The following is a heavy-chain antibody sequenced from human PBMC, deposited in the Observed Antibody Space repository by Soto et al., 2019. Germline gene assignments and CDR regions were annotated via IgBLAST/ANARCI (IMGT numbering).Heavy chain of an antibody. CDR2: INHSGST. CDR3: ARKQDLKLFTMIVYSWFDP. J-gene: IGHJ5*02. Sequence: SETLSLTCAVYGGSFSGYYWSWIRQPPGKGLEWIGEINHSGSTNYNPSLKSRVTISVDTSKNQFSLKLSSVTAADTAVYYCARKQDLKLFTMIVYSWFDPWGQGTLVTVSS. CDR1: GGSFSGYY. V-gene: IGHV4-34*01. D-gene: IGHD3-22*01.